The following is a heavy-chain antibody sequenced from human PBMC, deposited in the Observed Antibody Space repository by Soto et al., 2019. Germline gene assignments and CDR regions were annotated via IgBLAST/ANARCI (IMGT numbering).Heavy chain of an antibody. Sequence: ASVKVSCKASGYTFTAYYIHWVRQAPGQGLEWMGWINPNSGATNYAQKFQGRVTMTRDTSISTAYMEVRTDDTAIYYCAEDVVHRAYYYNYYGMDVWGQGTTVTVSS. D-gene: IGHD2-15*01. CDR2: INPNSGAT. CDR1: GYTFTAYY. CDR3: AEDVVHRAYYYNYYGMDV. V-gene: IGHV1-2*02. J-gene: IGHJ6*02.